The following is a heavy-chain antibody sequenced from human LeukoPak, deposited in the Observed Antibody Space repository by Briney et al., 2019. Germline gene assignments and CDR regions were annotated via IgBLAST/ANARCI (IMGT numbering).Heavy chain of an antibody. CDR1: GGTFSSYA. J-gene: IGHJ5*02. D-gene: IGHD3-22*01. CDR3: ARDSDYYDSSAPDWFDP. V-gene: IGHV1-69*06. CDR2: IIPIFGTA. Sequence: SVKVSCNASGGTFSSYAISWVRQAPGQGLEWMGGIIPIFGTANYAQKFQGRVTITADKSTSTAYMELSSLRSEDTAVYYCARDSDYYDSSAPDWFDPWGQGTLSPSPQ.